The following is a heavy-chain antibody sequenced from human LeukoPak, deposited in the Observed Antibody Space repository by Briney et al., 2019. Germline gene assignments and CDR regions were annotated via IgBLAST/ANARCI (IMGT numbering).Heavy chain of an antibody. CDR1: GYTFTNYY. J-gene: IGHJ3*02. Sequence: ASVKVSCKASGYTFTNYYIHWVRQAPGQGLECMGIINPSGGSTSYAQKFQGRVTMTRDMSTSTVYMELSSLRSEDTAVYYCARDRGYSYGDDAFDIWGQGTMVTVSS. V-gene: IGHV1-46*01. CDR3: ARDRGYSYGDDAFDI. CDR2: INPSGGST. D-gene: IGHD5-18*01.